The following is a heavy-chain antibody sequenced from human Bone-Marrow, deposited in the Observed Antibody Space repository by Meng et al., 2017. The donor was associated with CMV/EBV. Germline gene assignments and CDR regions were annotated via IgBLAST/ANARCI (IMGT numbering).Heavy chain of an antibody. J-gene: IGHJ2*01. Sequence: WIRQSAGTGLEWIWRIYRGVSADYNPSLRSRVTMSLHTSREQFFLTLSAVTAADTAVYYCARDRTYSEGSAYFPRQNKRSWYFDLWGRGTLVTVSS. CDR3: ARDRTYSEGSAYFPRQNKRSWYFDL. V-gene: IGHV4-4*07. D-gene: IGHD3-3*01. CDR2: IYRGVSA.